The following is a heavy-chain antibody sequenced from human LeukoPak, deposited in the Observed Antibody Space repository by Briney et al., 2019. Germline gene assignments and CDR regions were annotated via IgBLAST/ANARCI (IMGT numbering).Heavy chain of an antibody. CDR1: GFTFSSYW. D-gene: IGHD2-2*01. CDR3: ARGEGIVLVPAAVDY. Sequence: PGGSLRLSCAASGFTFSSYWMSWVRQAPGKGLEWVANIKQDGSEKYYVDSVKGRFTISRDNAKNSLDLQMNSLRAEDTAVYYCARGEGIVLVPAAVDYGGQGTLVTVSS. V-gene: IGHV3-7*01. J-gene: IGHJ4*02. CDR2: IKQDGSEK.